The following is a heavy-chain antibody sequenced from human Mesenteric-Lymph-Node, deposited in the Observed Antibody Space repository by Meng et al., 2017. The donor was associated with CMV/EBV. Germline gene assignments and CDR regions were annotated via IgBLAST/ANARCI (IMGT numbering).Heavy chain of an antibody. CDR2: INHSGST. CDR1: GGSFSGYY. D-gene: IGHD2-2*01. V-gene: IGHV4-34*01. Sequence: GSLRLSCAVYGGSFSGYYWSWIRQPPGKGLEWIGQINHSGSTNYNPSLKSRGTISLATSKNQFSLKLSSVTATDTAVYYCARTRLGYCSSTSCWLVYYYYGMDVWGQGTTVTVSS. CDR3: ARTRLGYCSSTSCWLVYYYYGMDV. J-gene: IGHJ6*02.